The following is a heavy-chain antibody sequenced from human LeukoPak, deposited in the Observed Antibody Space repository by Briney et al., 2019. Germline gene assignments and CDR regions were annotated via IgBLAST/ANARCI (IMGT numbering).Heavy chain of an antibody. CDR2: IYLRASDS. Sequence: GESLKISCKGSGYNFANSWIAWVRQMTGQGLEWMGIIYLRASDSRYSPSFQGQVTLSADKSINTAYLQWGILKASDTAMYYCARQRDGAPSPFDSWGQGTLVTVSS. D-gene: IGHD4/OR15-4a*01. CDR1: GYNFANSW. V-gene: IGHV5-51*01. J-gene: IGHJ4*02. CDR3: ARQRDGAPSPFDS.